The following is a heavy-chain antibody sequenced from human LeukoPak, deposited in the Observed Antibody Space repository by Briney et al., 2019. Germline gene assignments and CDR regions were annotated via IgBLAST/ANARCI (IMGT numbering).Heavy chain of an antibody. V-gene: IGHV3-7*01. CDR2: IKQDGSEK. CDR1: GFTFSSYW. J-gene: IGHJ6*03. CDR3: ARVSSKATVRGLITKKNYYYYYMDV. Sequence: GGSLRLSCAASGFTFSSYWMSWVRQAPGKGLEWVANIKQDGSEKYHVDSVKGRFTISRDNAKNSLYLQMNSLRAEDTAVYYCARVSSKATVRGLITKKNYYYYYMDVWGKGTTVTISS. D-gene: IGHD3-10*01.